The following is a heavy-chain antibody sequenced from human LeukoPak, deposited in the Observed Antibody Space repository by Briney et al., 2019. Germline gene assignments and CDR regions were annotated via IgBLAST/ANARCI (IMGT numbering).Heavy chain of an antibody. J-gene: IGHJ4*02. CDR3: ASSATYSSGWFFDY. D-gene: IGHD6-19*01. Sequence: GGSLRLSCAASGFTFGSSWMIWVRQAPGEGLEWVANINHRGSDQRYVDSVKGRSTISRDNTKNSLYLQMNSLRAEDTAVYYCASSATYSSGWFFDYWGQGTLVTVSS. CDR1: GFTFGSSW. CDR2: INHRGSDQ. V-gene: IGHV3-7*01.